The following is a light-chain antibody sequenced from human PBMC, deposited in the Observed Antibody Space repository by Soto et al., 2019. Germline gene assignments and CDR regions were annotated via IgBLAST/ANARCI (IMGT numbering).Light chain of an antibody. V-gene: IGLV1-40*01. CDR1: NSNLGAGYD. CDR3: QAYDYSLTAVV. CDR2: GNR. Sequence: QSVLTQPPSVSGAPGQRATISCTGNNSNLGAGYDVHWYQQLPAAAPKLAISGNRNRPPGVPERCSGSKSGTSASLAITGLQAEDEADYYCQAYDYSLTAVVFGGGTKVTVL. J-gene: IGLJ3*02.